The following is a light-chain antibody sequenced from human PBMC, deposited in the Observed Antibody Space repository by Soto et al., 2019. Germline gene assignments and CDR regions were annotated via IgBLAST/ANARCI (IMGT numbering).Light chain of an antibody. CDR2: LGS. J-gene: IGKJ4*01. V-gene: IGKV2-28*01. Sequence: DIVMTQSPLSLPVTPGEPASISCRSSQSLLHSNGYNYLDWYLQKPGQSPQLLIYLGSNRASEVPDRFSGSGSGTDFTLKISRVEAEDVGVYYCMQALQTPSFGGGTKVEIK. CDR1: QSLLHSNGYNY. CDR3: MQALQTPS.